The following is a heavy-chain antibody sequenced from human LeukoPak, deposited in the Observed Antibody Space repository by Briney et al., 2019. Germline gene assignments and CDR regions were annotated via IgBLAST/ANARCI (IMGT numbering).Heavy chain of an antibody. V-gene: IGHV3-53*01. J-gene: IGHJ3*02. CDR2: IYPGGNA. CDR1: EFTVSSTY. Sequence: GGSLRLSCAASEFTVSSTYITWLRQAPGKGLEWVSVIYPGGNALYADSVKGRFTISRDISKNIVYLQIDNLRVEDTAVYYCARDRRSGLGHAFDIWGQGTVVTVSS. D-gene: IGHD3-3*01. CDR3: ARDRRSGLGHAFDI.